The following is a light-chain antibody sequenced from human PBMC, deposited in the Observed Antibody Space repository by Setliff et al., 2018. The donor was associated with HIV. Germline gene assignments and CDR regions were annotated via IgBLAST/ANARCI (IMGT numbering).Light chain of an antibody. CDR3: CSYAGSSTFVV. J-gene: IGLJ2*01. Sequence: QSALTQSASVSGSPGQSITISCTGTSSDVGSYNLVSWYQQHPGEAPKLMIYEGSKRPSGVSNRFSGSKSGSTASLTISGLQAEDEADYYCCSYAGSSTFVVFGGGTKVTVL. V-gene: IGLV2-23*03. CDR1: SSDVGSYNL. CDR2: EGS.